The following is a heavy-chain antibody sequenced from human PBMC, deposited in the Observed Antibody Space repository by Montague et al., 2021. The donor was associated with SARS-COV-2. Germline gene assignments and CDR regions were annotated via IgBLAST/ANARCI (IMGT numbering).Heavy chain of an antibody. Sequence: SETLSLTCAVYGGSFSGYYWSWIRQPPGKGLEWIGEINHSGSTXXXPSXXXRVTISVDTSKNQFSLKLSSVTAADTAVTYCARGRRILLWFGELLSGGDYYGMDVWGQGTTVTVSS. CDR1: GGSFSGYY. CDR2: INHSGST. CDR3: ARGRRILLWFGELLSGGDYYGMDV. J-gene: IGHJ6*02. V-gene: IGHV4-34*01. D-gene: IGHD3-10*01.